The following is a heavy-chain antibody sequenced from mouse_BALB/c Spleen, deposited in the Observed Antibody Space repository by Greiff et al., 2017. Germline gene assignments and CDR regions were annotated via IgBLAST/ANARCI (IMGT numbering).Heavy chain of an antibody. V-gene: IGHV3-2*02. D-gene: IGHD2-3*01. J-gene: IGHJ3*01. CDR3: ARQGYDAWFAY. CDR1: GYSITSDYA. Sequence: EVKLVESGPGLVKPSQSLSLTCTVTGYSITSDYAWNWIRQFPGNKLEWMGYISYSGSTSYNPSLKSRISITRDTSKNQFFLQLNSVTTEDTATYYCARQGYDAWFAYWGQGTLVTVSA. CDR2: ISYSGST.